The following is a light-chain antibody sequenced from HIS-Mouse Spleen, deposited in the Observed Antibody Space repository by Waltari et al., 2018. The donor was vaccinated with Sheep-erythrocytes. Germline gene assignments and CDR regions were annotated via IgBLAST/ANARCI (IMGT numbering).Light chain of an antibody. Sequence: QSALTQPASVSGSPGQSVTISCTGTSSDVGRYNVFSWYHQHPGKAPNLMIYDVSKRPSVVPDRFSGSKSGNTASLTISGLQAEDEADYCCCSYAGSYNHVFATGTKVTVL. CDR3: CSYAGSYNHV. J-gene: IGLJ1*01. CDR2: DVS. CDR1: SSDVGRYNV. V-gene: IGLV2-11*01.